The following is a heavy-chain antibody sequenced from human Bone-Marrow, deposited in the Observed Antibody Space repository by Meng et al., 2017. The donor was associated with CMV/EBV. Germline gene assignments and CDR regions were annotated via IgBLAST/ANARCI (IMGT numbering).Heavy chain of an antibody. CDR3: ARSASYYCGGDCYYYYYGMAV. D-gene: IGHD2-21*01. CDR2: IVVGSGNT. Sequence: SVKVSCKASGFTFTSSAVQWVRQARGQRLEWIGWIVVGSGNTNYAQKFQERVTITRDMSTSTAYMELSSLRSEDTAVYYCARSASYYCGGDCYYYYYGMAVWGQGHTV. J-gene: IGHJ6*01. CDR1: GFTFTSSA. V-gene: IGHV1-58*01.